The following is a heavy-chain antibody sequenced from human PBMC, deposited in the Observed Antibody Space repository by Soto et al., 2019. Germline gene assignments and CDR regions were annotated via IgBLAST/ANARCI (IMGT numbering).Heavy chain of an antibody. Sequence: ESGGGLVQPGGSLRLSCAASGFTFSDHYMDWVRQAPGKGLEWVGRTRDRANSYTTEYAASVKGRFTISRDDSKNSLYLQMNSLETEDTAVYYCAREARIARAPSSYYYFGMDVWGQGTTVTVSS. CDR3: AREARIARAPSSYYYFGMDV. CDR2: TRDRANSYTT. D-gene: IGHD1-26*01. CDR1: GFTFSDHY. V-gene: IGHV3-72*01. J-gene: IGHJ6*02.